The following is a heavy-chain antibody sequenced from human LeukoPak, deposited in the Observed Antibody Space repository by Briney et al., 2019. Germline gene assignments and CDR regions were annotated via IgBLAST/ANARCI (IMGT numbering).Heavy chain of an antibody. CDR2: INHSGST. V-gene: IGHV4-34*01. CDR3: AREEYPNFQH. Sequence: PSETLSLTCAVYGGSFSGYYWSWIRQPPGKGLEWIGEINHSGSTNYNPSLKSRVTISVDTSKNQFSLKLSSVTAADTAVYYCAREEYPNFQHWGQGTLVTVSS. J-gene: IGHJ1*01. CDR1: GGSFSGYY. D-gene: IGHD2-2*02.